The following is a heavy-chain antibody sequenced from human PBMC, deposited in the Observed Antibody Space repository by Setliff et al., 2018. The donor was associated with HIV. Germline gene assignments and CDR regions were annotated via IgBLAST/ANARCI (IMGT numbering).Heavy chain of an antibody. CDR3: ASDISPDDGYNRLHYFDY. V-gene: IGHV5-51*01. D-gene: IGHD5-12*01. Sequence: GESLKISCKGSGYSFTTYWIAWVRQMPGKGLEWMGVIYPDESDSRYSPSFQGQVTISVDKSITTAYLHWRSLKASDTAVYYCASDISPDDGYNRLHYFDYWGQGTLVTVSS. CDR2: IYPDESDS. CDR1: GYSFTTYW. J-gene: IGHJ4*02.